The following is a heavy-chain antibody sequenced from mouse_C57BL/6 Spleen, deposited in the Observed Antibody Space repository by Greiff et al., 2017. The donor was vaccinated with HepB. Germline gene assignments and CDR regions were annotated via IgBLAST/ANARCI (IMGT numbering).Heavy chain of an antibody. J-gene: IGHJ2*01. CDR1: GYTFTSYW. CDR3: ARNYYGNYGYFDY. CDR2: IHPNSGST. D-gene: IGHD2-1*01. Sequence: VQLQQPGAELVKPGASVKLSCKASGYTFTSYWMHWVKQRPGQGLEWIGMIHPNSGSTNYNEKFKSKATLTVDKSSSTAYMQLSSLTSEDSAVYYCARNYYGNYGYFDYWGQGTTLTVSS. V-gene: IGHV1-64*01.